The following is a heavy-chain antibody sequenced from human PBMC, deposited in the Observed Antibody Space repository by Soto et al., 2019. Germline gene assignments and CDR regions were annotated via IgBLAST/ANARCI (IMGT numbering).Heavy chain of an antibody. V-gene: IGHV4-34*01. CDR1: GGSFNVYY. J-gene: IGHJ6*03. CDR2: INHSGTT. CDR3: ARLHCSSTSRYSYYYYYMDV. D-gene: IGHD2-2*01. Sequence: SETLSLTCAVYGGSFNVYYWSWIRQPPGKGLEWIGEINHSGTTNYNPSLKSRITISVDTSKNQFSLKLTSVTAADTAVYYCARLHCSSTSRYSYYYYYMDVWGKGTTVNVSS.